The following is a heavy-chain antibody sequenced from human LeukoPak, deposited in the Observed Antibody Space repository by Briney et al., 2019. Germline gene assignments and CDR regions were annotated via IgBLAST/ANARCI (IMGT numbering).Heavy chain of an antibody. CDR2: MNPNSGNT. CDR3: ARVCDFWSHGAADY. D-gene: IGHD3-3*01. Sequence: ASVKVSCKASGYTFTSYDINWVRQATGQGLEWMGWMNPNSGNTGYAQKFQGRVTITRNTSISTAYMELSSLRSEDTAVYYCARVCDFWSHGAADYWGQVSLVTVSS. CDR1: GYTFTSYD. J-gene: IGHJ4*02. V-gene: IGHV1-8*03.